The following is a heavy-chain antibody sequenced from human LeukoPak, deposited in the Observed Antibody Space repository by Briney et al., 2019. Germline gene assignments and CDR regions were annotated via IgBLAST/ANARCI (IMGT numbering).Heavy chain of an antibody. CDR2: IYYTGST. Sequence: SETLSLTCTVSGGTVSAGSISSYYWSWIRQPPGKGREWIGYIYYTGSTNYNPSLKSRVTISVDTSKNQFSLKLSSVTAADTAVYYCARWRFGPLDYWGQGTLVTVSS. CDR1: AGSISSYY. D-gene: IGHD3-10*01. V-gene: IGHV4-59*01. J-gene: IGHJ4*02. CDR3: ARWRFGPLDY.